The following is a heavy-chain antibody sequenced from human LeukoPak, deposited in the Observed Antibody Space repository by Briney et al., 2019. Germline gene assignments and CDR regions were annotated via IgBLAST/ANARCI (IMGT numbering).Heavy chain of an antibody. CDR2: IRYDGSNK. V-gene: IGHV3-30*02. CDR1: GFTFTSYG. CDR3: ATVKSSIAAAGTPLGWFDP. D-gene: IGHD6-13*01. J-gene: IGHJ5*02. Sequence: GGSLRLSCAASGFTFTSYGMHWVRQAPGKGLKWVAFIRYDGSNKYYADSVKGRSTISRDNSKNTLYLQMNSLRAEDTAVYYCATVKSSIAAAGTPLGWFDPWGQGTLVTVSS.